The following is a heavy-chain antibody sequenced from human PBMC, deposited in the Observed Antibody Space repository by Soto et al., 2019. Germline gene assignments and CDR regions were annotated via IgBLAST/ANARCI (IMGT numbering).Heavy chain of an antibody. CDR3: ARDSLPNCSGGSCYSFFDY. CDR2: IYNNGHT. J-gene: IGHJ4*02. V-gene: IGHV4-30-4*01. CDR1: GGSISSVDYS. Sequence: PSETLSLTCTVSGGSISSVDYSWTWLRQPPGKGLEWVADIYNNGHTYQASSLKSRLAVSVDTSKSQVSLRLSSVTAADTAVYYCARDSLPNCSGGSCYSFFDYWGQGALVTVSS. D-gene: IGHD2-15*01.